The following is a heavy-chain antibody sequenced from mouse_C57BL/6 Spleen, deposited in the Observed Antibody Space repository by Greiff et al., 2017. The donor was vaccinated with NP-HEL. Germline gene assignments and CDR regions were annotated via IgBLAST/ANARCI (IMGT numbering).Heavy chain of an antibody. J-gene: IGHJ3*01. CDR2: IHPNSGST. Sequence: QVQLQQSGAELVKPGASVKLSCKASGYTFTSYWMHWVKQRPGQGLEWIGMIHPNSGSTNYNEKFKSKATLTVDKSSSTAYMQLSSLTSEDSAVYYCARGAYEDYGPFAYWGQGTLVTVSA. CDR3: ARGAYEDYGPFAY. D-gene: IGHD2-4*01. V-gene: IGHV1-64*01. CDR1: GYTFTSYW.